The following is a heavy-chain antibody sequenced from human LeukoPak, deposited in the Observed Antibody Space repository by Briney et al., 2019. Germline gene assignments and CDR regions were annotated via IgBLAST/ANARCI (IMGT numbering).Heavy chain of an antibody. Sequence: SETLSLTCAVSGYSISSGYYWGWVRQPPGKGLQWIGRIFQRGDSYYNPSLKSRVTISVDTSRNQFSLKLSSVTAADTAVYYCAGDKETPGNGRPNWFDPWGQGTLVTVSS. CDR2: IFQRGDS. D-gene: IGHD4-23*01. CDR1: GYSISSGYY. V-gene: IGHV4-38-2*01. CDR3: AGDKETPGNGRPNWFDP. J-gene: IGHJ5*02.